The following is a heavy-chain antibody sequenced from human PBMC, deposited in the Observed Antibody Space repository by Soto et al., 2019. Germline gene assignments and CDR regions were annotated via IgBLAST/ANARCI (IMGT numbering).Heavy chain of an antibody. CDR2: INHSGST. D-gene: IGHD6-13*01. V-gene: IGHV4-34*01. CDR1: CGSFSGYY. CDR3: ARYSSWSDDWFDP. J-gene: IGHJ5*02. Sequence: SETLSLTCAVYCGSFSGYYWSCIRQPPGKGLEWIGEINHSGSTNYNPSLKSRVTISVDTSKNQFSLKLSSVTAADTAVYYCARYSSWSDDWFDPWGQGTLVTVS.